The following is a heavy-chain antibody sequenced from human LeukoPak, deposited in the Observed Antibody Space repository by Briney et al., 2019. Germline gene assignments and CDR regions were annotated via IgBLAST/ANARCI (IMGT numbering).Heavy chain of an antibody. CDR3: AKEARPHYVGRGHVSYYYMDV. CDR1: GFTFSSYG. D-gene: IGHD4-17*01. CDR2: IRYDGSNK. J-gene: IGHJ6*03. V-gene: IGHV3-30*02. Sequence: PVGSLRLSCAASGFTFSSYGMHWVRQAPGKGLGWVAFIRYDGSNKYYADSVRGRFTISRDNSKNTLYLQMNSLRAEDTAVYYCAKEARPHYVGRGHVSYYYMDVWGKGTTVTVSS.